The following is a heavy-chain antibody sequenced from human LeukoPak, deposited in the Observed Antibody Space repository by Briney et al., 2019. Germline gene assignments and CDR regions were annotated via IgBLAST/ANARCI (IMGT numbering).Heavy chain of an antibody. J-gene: IGHJ3*02. CDR1: GFTFSSYS. CDR3: ARRPGGTYWKAYFDI. CDR2: ISSSSSTI. V-gene: IGHV3-48*04. D-gene: IGHD1-26*01. Sequence: GGSLRLSCAASGFTFSSYSMNWVRQAPGKGLEWVSYISSSSSTIYYADSVKGRFTISRDNAKNSLYLQMNSLRAEDTAVYYCARRPGGTYWKAYFDIWGQGTMVTVSS.